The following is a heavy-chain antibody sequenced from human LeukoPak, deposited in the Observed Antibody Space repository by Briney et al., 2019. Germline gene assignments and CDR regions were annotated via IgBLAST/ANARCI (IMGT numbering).Heavy chain of an antibody. D-gene: IGHD2-15*01. Sequence: SETLSLTCTVSGGSIGSRSYYWGWIRQPPGRGLEWIGSIYYSGSTYYNPSLKSRVTISVDTSKNQFSLKLSSVTAADTAVYYCARRGSTFGSGPYYFDYWGQGTLVTVSS. CDR2: IYYSGST. V-gene: IGHV4-39*07. CDR3: ARRGSTFGSGPYYFDY. J-gene: IGHJ4*02. CDR1: GGSIGSRSYY.